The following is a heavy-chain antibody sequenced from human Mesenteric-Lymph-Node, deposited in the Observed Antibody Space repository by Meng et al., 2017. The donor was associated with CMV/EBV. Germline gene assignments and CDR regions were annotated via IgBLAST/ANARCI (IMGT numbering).Heavy chain of an antibody. Sequence: GESLKISCAGPGFTFSSYAMSWVRQAPGKGLEWVSVIYSGGSSTYYADSVKGRFTISRDNPKNTLYLQMSSLRAEDTAVYYCAHCSSTSCYSTWGQGTLVTVSS. D-gene: IGHD2-2*02. CDR1: GFTFSSYA. J-gene: IGHJ5*02. V-gene: IGHV3-23*03. CDR3: AHCSSTSCYST. CDR2: IYSGGSST.